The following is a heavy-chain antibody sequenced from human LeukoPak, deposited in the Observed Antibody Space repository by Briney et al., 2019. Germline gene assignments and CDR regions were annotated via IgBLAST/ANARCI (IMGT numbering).Heavy chain of an antibody. D-gene: IGHD3-22*01. Sequence: ASVKVSCKASGYTFTSYGISWVRQAPGQGLEWMGWISAYNGNTNYAQKLQGRVTMTTDTSTSTAYMELRSLRSDDTAVYYCAREVGYYYDSSGYYSPWLDYWGQGTLVTVSS. CDR3: AREVGYYYDSSGYYSPWLDY. CDR2: ISAYNGNT. CDR1: GYTFTSYG. V-gene: IGHV1-18*01. J-gene: IGHJ4*02.